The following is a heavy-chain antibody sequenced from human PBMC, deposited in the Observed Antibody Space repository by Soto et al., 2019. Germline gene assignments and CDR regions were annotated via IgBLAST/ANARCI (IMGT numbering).Heavy chain of an antibody. V-gene: IGHV3-30-3*01. CDR2: ISYDGSNK. D-gene: IGHD3-22*01. Sequence: QVQLVESGGGVVQPGRSLRLSCAASGFTFRSYAMHWVRQAPGKGLEWVAVISYDGSNKYYADSVKGRFTISRDNSKNTLYLQMNSLRAEDTAVYYCARDSNYYDSSGYWAGDAFDIWGQGTMVTVSS. J-gene: IGHJ3*02. CDR1: GFTFRSYA. CDR3: ARDSNYYDSSGYWAGDAFDI.